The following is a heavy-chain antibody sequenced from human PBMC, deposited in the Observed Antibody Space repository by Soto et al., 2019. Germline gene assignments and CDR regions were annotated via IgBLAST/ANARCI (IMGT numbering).Heavy chain of an antibody. D-gene: IGHD7-27*01. CDR1: GGSISTVDYW. CDR2: IYDGGRT. Sequence: QVQLQESGPGLVKPSQTLSLTCTVSGGSISTVDYWWSWIRQSPDMGLECIGHIYDGGRTYNNPSLESRVTMSVDTSKSQLSLTLSSVSAADTAVYYCARGPSGDKVDSWGQGTLVTVSS. V-gene: IGHV4-30-4*01. CDR3: ARGPSGDKVDS. J-gene: IGHJ4*02.